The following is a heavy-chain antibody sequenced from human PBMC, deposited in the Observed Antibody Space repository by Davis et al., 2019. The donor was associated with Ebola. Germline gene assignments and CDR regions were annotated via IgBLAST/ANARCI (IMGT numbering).Heavy chain of an antibody. CDR3: ARDNSKGIYYGSGSYRRVRNWFDP. Sequence: SVKVSCKASGGTFSSYAISWVRQAPGQGLEWMGGIIPIFGTANYAQKFQGRVTITADESTSTAYMELSSLRSEDTAVYYCARDNSKGIYYGSGSYRRVRNWFDPWGQGTLVTVSS. J-gene: IGHJ5*02. CDR2: IIPIFGTA. D-gene: IGHD3-10*01. CDR1: GGTFSSYA. V-gene: IGHV1-69*13.